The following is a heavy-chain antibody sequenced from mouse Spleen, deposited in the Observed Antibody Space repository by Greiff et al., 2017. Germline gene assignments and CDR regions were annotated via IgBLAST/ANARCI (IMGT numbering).Heavy chain of an antibody. D-gene: IGHD4-1*01. V-gene: IGHV5-9-3*01. CDR3: ARQGTGTDFDY. J-gene: IGHJ2*01. CDR1: GFTFSSYA. CDR2: ISSGGSYT. Sequence: EVKLVESGGGLVKPGGSLKLSCAASGFTFSSYAMSWVRQTPEKRLEWVATISSGGSYTYYPDSVKGRFTISRDNAKNTLYLQMSSLRSEDTAMYYCARQGTGTDFDYWGQGTTLTVSS.